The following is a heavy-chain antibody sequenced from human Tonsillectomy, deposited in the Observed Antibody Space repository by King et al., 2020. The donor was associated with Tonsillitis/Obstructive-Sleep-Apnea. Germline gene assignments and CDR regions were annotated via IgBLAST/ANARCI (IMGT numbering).Heavy chain of an antibody. CDR3: ARGRGDTRRYFDL. CDR1: CGSFNSDY. CDR2: IYHSGST. Sequence: VQLQQGGAGLLKPSESLSLTCAVYCGSFNSDYWRCIRQPPGEGTECMGEIYHSGSTNYNPSLKIRVTISVVTSKNQFSLKLSSVTAADTAVYYCARGRGDTRRYFDLWGRGTLVTVSS. D-gene: IGHD2-21*02. V-gene: IGHV4-34*01. J-gene: IGHJ2*01.